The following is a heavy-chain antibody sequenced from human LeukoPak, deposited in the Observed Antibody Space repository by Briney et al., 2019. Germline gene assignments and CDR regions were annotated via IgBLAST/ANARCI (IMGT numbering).Heavy chain of an antibody. D-gene: IGHD4-17*01. Sequence: ASVKVSCKASGYTFTDNYIHWVRQAPGQGLEWMGWINPNSGGTNYAQKFQGRVTMTRDTSISTAYMELSRLRSDDTAVYYCARSDTVTTADYWGQGTLVTVSS. CDR2: INPNSGGT. V-gene: IGHV1-2*02. CDR3: ARSDTVTTADY. J-gene: IGHJ4*02. CDR1: GYTFTDNY.